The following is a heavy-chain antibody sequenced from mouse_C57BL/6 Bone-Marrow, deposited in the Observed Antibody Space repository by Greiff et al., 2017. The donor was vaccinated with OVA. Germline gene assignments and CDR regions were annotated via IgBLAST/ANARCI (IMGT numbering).Heavy chain of an antibody. CDR3: ARHGNYSNHFDY. V-gene: IGHV5-6*01. Sequence: EVQRVESGGDLVKPGGSLKLSCAASGFTFSSYGMSWVRQTPDKRLEWVATISSGGSYTYYPDSVKGRFTISRDNAKNTLYLQMSSLKSEDTAMYYCARHGNYSNHFDYWGQGTTLTVSS. J-gene: IGHJ2*01. CDR1: GFTFSSYG. CDR2: ISSGGSYT. D-gene: IGHD2-5*01.